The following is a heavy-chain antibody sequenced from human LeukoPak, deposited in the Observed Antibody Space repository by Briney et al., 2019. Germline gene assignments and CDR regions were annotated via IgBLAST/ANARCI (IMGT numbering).Heavy chain of an antibody. J-gene: IGHJ4*02. CDR1: GGSISSSSYY. CDR3: ARGTYYYDSSGYFVDY. D-gene: IGHD3-22*01. V-gene: IGHV4-61*02. CDR2: IYTSGST. Sequence: SETLSLTCTVSGGSISSSSYYWGWIRQPAGKGLEWIGRIYTSGSTNYNPSLKSRVTISVDTSKNQFSLKLSSVTAADTAVYYCARGTYYYDSSGYFVDYWGQGTLVTVSS.